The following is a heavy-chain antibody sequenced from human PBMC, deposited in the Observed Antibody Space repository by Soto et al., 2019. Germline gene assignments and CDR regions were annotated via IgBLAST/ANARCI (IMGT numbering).Heavy chain of an antibody. CDR2: ISSSSSYT. CDR1: GFTFSDYY. V-gene: IGHV3-11*06. J-gene: IGHJ4*02. CDR3: AKDSSPYCGGDCYSEEFGFDY. D-gene: IGHD2-21*02. Sequence: GGSLRLSCAASGFTFSDYYMSWIRQAPGKGLEWVSYISSSSSYTNYADSVKGRFTISRDNAKNSLYLQMNSLRAEDTAVYYCAKDSSPYCGGDCYSEEFGFDYWGQGTLVTVSS.